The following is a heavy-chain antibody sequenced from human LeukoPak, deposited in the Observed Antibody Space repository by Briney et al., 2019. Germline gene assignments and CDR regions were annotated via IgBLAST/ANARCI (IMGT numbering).Heavy chain of an antibody. V-gene: IGHV3-74*01. CDR2: INSDGSST. J-gene: IGHJ4*02. CDR1: GFTFSSYW. Sequence: PGGSLRLSCAASGFTFSSYWMHWVRQAPGKGLVWVSRINSDGSSTSYADSVKGRFTISRDNAKNTLYLQMNSLRAEDTAVYYCARSSPSYHLDYWGQGTLVTVSS. D-gene: IGHD5-12*01. CDR3: ARSSPSYHLDY.